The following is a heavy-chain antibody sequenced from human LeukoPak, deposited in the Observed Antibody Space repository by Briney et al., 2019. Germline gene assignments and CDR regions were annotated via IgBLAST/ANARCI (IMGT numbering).Heavy chain of an antibody. Sequence: SETLSLTCTVSGGSISSGGYYWSWIRQHPGKGLEWIGYIYYSGSTNYNPSLKRRVTISVDTSKNQFSLKLSSVTAADTAVYFCARSPTYDFWSGYYYFDPWGQGTLVTVSS. CDR2: IYYSGST. J-gene: IGHJ5*02. D-gene: IGHD3-3*01. CDR1: GGSISSGGYY. CDR3: ARSPTYDFWSGYYYFDP. V-gene: IGHV4-61*08.